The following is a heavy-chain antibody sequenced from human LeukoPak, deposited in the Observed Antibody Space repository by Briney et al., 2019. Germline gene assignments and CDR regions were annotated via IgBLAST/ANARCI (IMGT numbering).Heavy chain of an antibody. CDR2: ISSRSTTK. Sequence: GGSLRLSCAASGFSFSSYSMNWVRQAPGKGLEWVSYISSRSTTKYYADSVKGRFTISRDNAKNTLYLQMNSLRAEDTAVYYCARDFLHLGGWGQGTMVTVSS. D-gene: IGHD3-16*01. J-gene: IGHJ3*01. CDR3: ARDFLHLGG. CDR1: GFSFSSYS. V-gene: IGHV3-48*04.